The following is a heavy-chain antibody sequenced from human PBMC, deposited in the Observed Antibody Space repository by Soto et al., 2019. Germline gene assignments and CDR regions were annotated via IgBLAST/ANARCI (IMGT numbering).Heavy chain of an antibody. CDR3: ARDGSGWYYFDH. D-gene: IGHD3-10*01. Sequence: EVQLVESGGGLVQPGGSLRLCCVASGFSFNSYSMNWVRRAPGKGLEWVSYITSSSSTIYYADSVKGRFTISRDNAKNSLCLQMNSLRDEDTAVYYCARDGSGWYYFDHWGQGSLVTVSS. J-gene: IGHJ4*02. CDR2: ITSSSSTI. CDR1: GFSFNSYS. V-gene: IGHV3-48*02.